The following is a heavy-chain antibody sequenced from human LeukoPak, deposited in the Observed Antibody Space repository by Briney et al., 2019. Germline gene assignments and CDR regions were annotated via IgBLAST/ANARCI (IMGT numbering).Heavy chain of an antibody. J-gene: IGHJ3*02. CDR1: GFTFSSYS. CDR2: ISSSSSYI. CDR3: ARDGARLDDAFDI. Sequence: PGGSLRLSCAASGFTFSSYSMNSVRQAPGEGLEWVSSISSSSSYIYYADSVKGRFTISSDNAKNSLYLQMNSLRAEDTAVYYCARDGARLDDAFDIWGQGTMVTVSS. V-gene: IGHV3-21*01.